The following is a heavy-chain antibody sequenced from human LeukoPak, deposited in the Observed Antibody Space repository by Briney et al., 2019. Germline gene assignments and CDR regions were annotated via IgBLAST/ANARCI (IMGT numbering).Heavy chain of an antibody. CDR3: AKVGRLAVAGKYYFDY. V-gene: IGHV3-23*01. D-gene: IGHD6-19*01. J-gene: IGHJ4*02. CDR1: GFTFSSYA. Sequence: GGSLRLSCAASGFTFSSYAMSWVRQAPGKGLEWVSAISGSGSSTYYADSVKGRFTISRDNSKNTLYLQMNSLRAEDTAVYYCAKVGRLAVAGKYYFDYWGQGTLVTVSS. CDR2: ISGSGSST.